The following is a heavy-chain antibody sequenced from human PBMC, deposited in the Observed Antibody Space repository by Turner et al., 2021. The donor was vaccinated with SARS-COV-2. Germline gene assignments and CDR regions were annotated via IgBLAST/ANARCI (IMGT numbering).Heavy chain of an antibody. CDR3: ARDYGDYYFDY. V-gene: IGHV3-53*01. Sequence: EVQLVAYGGGLIQPGGSLRLSCAASGFTVSSNYMSWVRQAPGKGLEWVSVTYSGGSTYYADSVKGRFTISRDNSKNTLYLQMNSLRAEDTAVYYCARDYGDYYFDYWGQGTLVTVSS. CDR2: TYSGGST. CDR1: GFTVSSNY. J-gene: IGHJ4*02. D-gene: IGHD4-17*01.